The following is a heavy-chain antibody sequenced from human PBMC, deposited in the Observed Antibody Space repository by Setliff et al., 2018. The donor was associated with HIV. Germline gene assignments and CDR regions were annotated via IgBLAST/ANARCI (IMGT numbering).Heavy chain of an antibody. D-gene: IGHD2-21*01. CDR1: GFSFTFYA. V-gene: IGHV3-23*01. CDR3: VTRYCGESICPEFDY. CDR2: ISGSGGVT. J-gene: IGHJ4*02. Sequence: GGSLRLSCAASGFSFTFYALSWVRQTPGKGLEWISGISGSGGVTYYADSVKGRFTISRDNSKNTLDLQINSLRPEDTAVYYCVTRYCGESICPEFDYWGQGTLVTVSS.